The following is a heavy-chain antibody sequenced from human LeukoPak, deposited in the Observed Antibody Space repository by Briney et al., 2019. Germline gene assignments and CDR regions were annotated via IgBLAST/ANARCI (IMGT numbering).Heavy chain of an antibody. Sequence: GGSLRLSCAASGFTFSSFAMHWVRQAPGKGLEWMAVISYDGTSNYYADSVKGRFTISRDNSKNTLYLQMDSLRTEDTAVYYCARFDIVLISHRDSGYDQAYFDYWGQGTLVTVSS. J-gene: IGHJ4*02. CDR2: ISYDGTSN. CDR1: GFTFSSFA. D-gene: IGHD2-8*01. CDR3: ARFDIVLISHRDSGYDQAYFDY. V-gene: IGHV3-30*04.